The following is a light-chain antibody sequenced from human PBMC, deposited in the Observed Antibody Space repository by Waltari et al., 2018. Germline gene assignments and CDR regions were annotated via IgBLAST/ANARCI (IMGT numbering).Light chain of an antibody. Sequence: QSALTQPASVSGSPGQSITIPCTGTSSDLGGYKYVSWYQQHPGKAPKRMISDVSKRPSGVSNRFSGSMSDNTASLTISGLQAEDEADYYCSSYTSSSTWVFGGGTKVTVL. CDR2: DVS. CDR3: SSYTSSSTWV. V-gene: IGLV2-14*01. J-gene: IGLJ3*02. CDR1: SSDLGGYKY.